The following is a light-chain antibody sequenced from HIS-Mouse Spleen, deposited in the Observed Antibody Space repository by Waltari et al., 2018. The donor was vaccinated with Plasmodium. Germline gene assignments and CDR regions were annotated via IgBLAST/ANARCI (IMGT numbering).Light chain of an antibody. CDR2: EGS. Sequence: QSALTQPASVSGSPGTSITISCPGTSSDIGISNLVPWYQQPPGKAPNLMIYEGSKRPSGVSNRFSGSKSGNTASLTISGLQAEDEADYYCCSYAGSSTFVFGGGTKLTVL. V-gene: IGLV2-23*03. CDR1: SSDIGISNL. J-gene: IGLJ3*02. CDR3: CSYAGSSTFV.